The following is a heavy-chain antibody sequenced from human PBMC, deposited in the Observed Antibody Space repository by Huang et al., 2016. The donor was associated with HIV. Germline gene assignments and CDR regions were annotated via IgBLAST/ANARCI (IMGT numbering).Heavy chain of an antibody. CDR3: AHRQTYDFWSGSFDS. D-gene: IGHD3-3*01. CDR1: GFSITTDGAG. V-gene: IGHV2-5*02. CDR2: IFWDDDK. J-gene: IGHJ4*02. Sequence: QITLKESGPTLVKPTQTLTLTCTFSGFSITTDGAGVGWIRQPPGKALEWLALIFWDDDKRYSPSLKNRLSITKDTSKNHVVLTMTNMDPVNTATYFCAHRQTYDFWSGSFDSWGQGTLVTVSS.